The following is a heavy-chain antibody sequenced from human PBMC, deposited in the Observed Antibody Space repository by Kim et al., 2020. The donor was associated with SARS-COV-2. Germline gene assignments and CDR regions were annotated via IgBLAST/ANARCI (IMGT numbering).Heavy chain of an antibody. J-gene: IGHJ5*02. D-gene: IGHD3-16*01. CDR3: ARAGVLHGYLGWFDP. CDR1: GGSISSGGYY. V-gene: IGHV4-31*03. CDR2: IYYSGST. Sequence: SETLSLTCTVSGGSISSGGYYWSWIRQHPGKGLEWIGYIYYSGSTYYNPSLKSRVTISVDTSKNQFSLKLSSVTAADTAVYYCARAGVLHGYLGWFDPWGQGTLVTVSS.